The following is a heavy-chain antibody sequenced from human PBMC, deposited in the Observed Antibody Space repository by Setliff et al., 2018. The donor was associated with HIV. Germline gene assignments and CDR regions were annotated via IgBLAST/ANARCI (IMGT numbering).Heavy chain of an antibody. CDR1: GFTFSTYH. D-gene: IGHD6-19*01. CDR2: IKQDGSDK. CDR3: ARDPGSSSFDY. J-gene: IGHJ4*02. Sequence: PGGSLRLSCAASGFTFSTYHMSWVRQAPGKGLEWVAKIKQDGSDKHHVDSVKGRFTISRDNAENSVHLQMNSLRAEDTAVYYCARDPGSSSFDYWGQGTLVTVSS. V-gene: IGHV3-7*03.